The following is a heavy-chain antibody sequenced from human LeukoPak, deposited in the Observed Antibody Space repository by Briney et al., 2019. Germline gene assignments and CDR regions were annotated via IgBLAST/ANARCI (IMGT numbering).Heavy chain of an antibody. CDR2: TGGDGTSA. V-gene: IGHV3-23*01. CDR3: ARGSSGRSPAFRYSDY. CDR1: GFTFSSYA. Sequence: GGSLRLSCAASGFTFSSYAMSWVRQAPGKGLEWVSATGGDGTSAYFGDSVRGRFTISKDNSKNTLYLQMNSLRGDDTAIYYCARGSSGRSPAFRYSDYWGPGTLVTVSS. D-gene: IGHD1-26*01. J-gene: IGHJ4*02.